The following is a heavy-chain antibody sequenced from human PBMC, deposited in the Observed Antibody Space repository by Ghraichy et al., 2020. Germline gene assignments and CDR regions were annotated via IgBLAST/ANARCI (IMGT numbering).Heavy chain of an antibody. CDR3: ARTVTSRWYFDL. Sequence: SQTLSLTCAVYGGSFSGNYWTWIRQPPGKGLEWIGEINHSGSTNYNPSLTSRVTISVDTSKNQFSLKLSSVTAADTAVYYCARTVTSRWYFDLWGRGTLVTVSS. CDR2: INHSGST. CDR1: GGSFSGNY. D-gene: IGHD4-17*01. V-gene: IGHV4-34*01. J-gene: IGHJ2*01.